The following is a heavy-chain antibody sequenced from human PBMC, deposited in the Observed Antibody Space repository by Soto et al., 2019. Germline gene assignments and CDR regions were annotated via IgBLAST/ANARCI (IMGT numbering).Heavy chain of an antibody. CDR2: INDSGNI. J-gene: IGHJ6*03. V-gene: IGHV4-34*01. Sequence: QVQLQQWGAGLLKPSETLSLTCAVYGGSFSGYQWSWIRQTTGKGLEWIGEINDSGNINYNPSLKSRVTLLLKTHKKQISQKLSSVTAADSAVYYCARGLILWFGELSRRGGYYYDMDVGGKGKSVTVSS. CDR3: ARGLILWFGELSRRGGYYYDMDV. CDR1: GGSFSGYQ. D-gene: IGHD3-10*01.